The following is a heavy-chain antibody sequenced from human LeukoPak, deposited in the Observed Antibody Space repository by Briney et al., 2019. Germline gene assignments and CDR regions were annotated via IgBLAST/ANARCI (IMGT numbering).Heavy chain of an antibody. CDR1: GFTFSSYA. CDR2: ISGSGGST. CDR3: AKDAVGSGWPTGCDY. J-gene: IGHJ4*02. V-gene: IGHV3-23*01. D-gene: IGHD6-19*01. Sequence: PGGSLRLSCAASGFTFSSYAMHWVRQAPGKGLEWVSAISGSGGSTYYADSVKGRFTVSRDNSKNTLYLQMNSLRAEDTAVYYCAKDAVGSGWPTGCDYWGQGTLVTVSS.